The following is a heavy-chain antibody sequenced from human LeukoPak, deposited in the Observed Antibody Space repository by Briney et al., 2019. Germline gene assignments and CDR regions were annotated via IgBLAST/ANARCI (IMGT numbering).Heavy chain of an antibody. CDR2: ATAPGAGT. D-gene: IGHD3-10*01. V-gene: IGHV3-23*01. CDR3: AKSLWFGVPRGAFDI. J-gene: IGHJ3*02. CDR1: GFTFSDYA. Sequence: GGSLRLSCAASGFTFSDYAMSWVRHVPGRGREWVSSATAPGAGTDDRDSVRGRFSISRDNSRNTLFLQMNSLRPEDTAVYYCAKSLWFGVPRGAFDIWGPGTMVTVSS.